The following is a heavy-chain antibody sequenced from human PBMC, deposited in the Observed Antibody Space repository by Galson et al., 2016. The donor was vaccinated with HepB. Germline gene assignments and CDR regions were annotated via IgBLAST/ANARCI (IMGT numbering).Heavy chain of an antibody. CDR3: AKPNSDAGYIFTN. V-gene: IGHV3-23*01. J-gene: IGHJ4*02. CDR1: GFTFSSFA. Sequence: SLRLSCAASGFTFSSFAMSWVRQAPGKGLEWVSGISDNSGGTYNADSVKGRFTISRDNSKSTLYLQMNSLRAEDRAIYYCAKPNSDAGYIFTNWGQGTLVTISS. D-gene: IGHD1-1*01. CDR2: ISDNSGGT.